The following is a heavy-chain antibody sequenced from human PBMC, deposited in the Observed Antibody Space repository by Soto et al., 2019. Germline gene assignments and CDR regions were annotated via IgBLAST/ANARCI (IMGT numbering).Heavy chain of an antibody. Sequence: PGGSLRLSWTASGFMFSSYAMLWVRQAPGKGLEWVAAMSYDGTNKYYADSLKGRFTISRDNSKNTLFLQMSSLTADDSAVYYCARDPSPYTSGWYGIDFWGLGPLVTVSS. V-gene: IGHV3-30-3*01. CDR3: ARDPSPYTSGWYGIDF. CDR2: MSYDGTNK. CDR1: GFMFSSYA. J-gene: IGHJ4*01. D-gene: IGHD6-19*01.